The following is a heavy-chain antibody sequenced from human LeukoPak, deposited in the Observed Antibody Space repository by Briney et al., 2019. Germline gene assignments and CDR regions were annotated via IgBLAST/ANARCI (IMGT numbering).Heavy chain of an antibody. J-gene: IGHJ4*02. CDR3: ARDLLGYCSSTSCNEFDY. D-gene: IGHD2-2*01. CDR1: GYTFTGYY. CDR2: ISPNSGGT. Sequence: ASVKVSCKASGYTFTGYYMHWVRQAPGQGLEWMGWISPNSGGTNYAQKFQGRATMTRDTSISTAYMELSRLRSDDTAVYYCARDLLGYCSSTSCNEFDYWGQGTLVTVSS. V-gene: IGHV1-2*02.